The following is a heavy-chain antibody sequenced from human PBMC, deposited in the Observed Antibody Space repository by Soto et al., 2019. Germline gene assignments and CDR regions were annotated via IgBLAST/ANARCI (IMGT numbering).Heavy chain of an antibody. D-gene: IGHD6-6*01. V-gene: IGHV1-18*01. J-gene: IGHJ4*02. CDR1: GYTFTSYG. CDR2: ISAHNGNT. Sequence: QVHLVQSGAEVKKPGASVKVSCKGSGYTFTSYGITWVRQAPGQGLEWMGWISAHNGNTDYAQRLQVRVTVTRDTSTSTAYMELRSLRSDDTTVYYFARGRDGDYWGQGDLVTVSS. CDR3: ARGRDGDY.